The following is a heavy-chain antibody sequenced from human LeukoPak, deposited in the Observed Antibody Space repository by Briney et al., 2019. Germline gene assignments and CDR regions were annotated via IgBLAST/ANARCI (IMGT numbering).Heavy chain of an antibody. CDR1: GYTFNNYG. D-gene: IGHD2-21*02. V-gene: IGHV1-18*01. CDR3: ARYGGGDTWYAHFGMDA. J-gene: IGHJ6*02. Sequence: ASVKVSCKTSGYTFNNYGINWVRQAPGQGLEWVGWISGYNGNTNYAQKLQGRITMTIDTPTSTGYMELRSLTSDDTAVFYCARYGGGDTWYAHFGMDAWGRGTTVTVSS. CDR2: ISGYNGNT.